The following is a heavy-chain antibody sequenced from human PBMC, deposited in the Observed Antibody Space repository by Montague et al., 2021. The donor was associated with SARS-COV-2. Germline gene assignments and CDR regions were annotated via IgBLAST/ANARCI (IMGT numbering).Heavy chain of an antibody. Sequence: TLSLTCTVSGGSISSGGYYWSWIRQHPGKGLEWIGYIYYSGSTYYNPSLKSRVTISVDTSKDQFSLKLSSVTAADTAVYYCARERGYCSGGSCYSGWFDPWGQGTLVTVSS. CDR1: GGSISSGGYY. CDR3: ARERGYCSGGSCYSGWFDP. CDR2: IYYSGST. J-gene: IGHJ5*02. V-gene: IGHV4-31*03. D-gene: IGHD2-15*01.